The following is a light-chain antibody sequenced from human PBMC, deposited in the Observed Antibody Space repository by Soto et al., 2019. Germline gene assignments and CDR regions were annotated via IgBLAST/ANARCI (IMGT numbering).Light chain of an antibody. V-gene: IGLV2-14*01. CDR3: SSYTTSSTXWV. Sequence: QSVLTQPASVSGSPGQSITISCTGTSSDVGGYNYVSWYQQHPGKAPKLMIYEVSNRPSGFSNRFSGSKSGNTASLTISGLQAEDEADYYCSSYTTSSTXWVXXXXTXLXXL. J-gene: IGLJ3*02. CDR2: EVS. CDR1: SSDVGGYNY.